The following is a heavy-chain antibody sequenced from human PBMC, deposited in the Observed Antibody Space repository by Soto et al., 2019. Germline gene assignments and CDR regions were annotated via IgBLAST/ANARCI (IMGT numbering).Heavy chain of an antibody. CDR2: IDPSDSYT. CDR1: GYTFTTYW. V-gene: IGHV5-10-1*01. Sequence: PGESLKISCQGSGYTFTTYWITWVRQMPGRGLEWMGRIDPSDSYTNYSPSFQGHVTISADKSTNTAYLEWRSLKASDSAIYYCACPSQDSGDRDYDYWGKGTLVTVSS. CDR3: ACPSQDSGDRDYDY. D-gene: IGHD2-21*02. J-gene: IGHJ4*02.